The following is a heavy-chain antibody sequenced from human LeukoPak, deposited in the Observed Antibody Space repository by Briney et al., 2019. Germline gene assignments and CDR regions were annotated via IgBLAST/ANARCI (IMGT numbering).Heavy chain of an antibody. V-gene: IGHV1-2*06. CDR3: ARDFFRGVIVVVSSSAFDI. CDR1: GYTFTSYD. J-gene: IGHJ3*02. D-gene: IGHD3-22*01. CDR2: INPNSGGT. Sequence: ASVKVSCKASGYTFTSYDINWVRQAPGQGLEWMGRINPNSGGTNYARKFQGRVTMTRDTSISTAYMELSRLRSDDTAVYYCARDFFRGVIVVVSSSAFDIWGQGTMVTVSS.